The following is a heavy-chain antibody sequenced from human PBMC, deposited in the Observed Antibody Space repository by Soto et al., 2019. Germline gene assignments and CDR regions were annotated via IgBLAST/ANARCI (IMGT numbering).Heavy chain of an antibody. CDR3: ARGYGSGSLYYYYYMDV. Sequence: GESLKISCAASGFTFSSYSMNWVRQAPGKGLEWVSYISSSSSTIYYADSVKGRFTISRDNAKNSLYLQMNSLRAEDTAVYYCARGYGSGSLYYYYYMDVWGKGTTVTVSS. J-gene: IGHJ6*03. CDR1: GFTFSSYS. CDR2: ISSSSSTI. D-gene: IGHD3-10*01. V-gene: IGHV3-48*01.